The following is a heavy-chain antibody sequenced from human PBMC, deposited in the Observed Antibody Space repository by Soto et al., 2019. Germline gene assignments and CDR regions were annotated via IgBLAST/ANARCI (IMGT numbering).Heavy chain of an antibody. CDR1: GGSVSSGNYF. V-gene: IGHV4-39*01. J-gene: IGHJ4*02. D-gene: IGHD3-16*01. CDR3: ARQTGGFGYYFDY. CDR2: IYYNGDT. Sequence: QLQLQESGPGLVKPAETLSLKCAVSGGSVSSGNYFWGWIRQPPGKGLEWIGNIYYNGDTYYSPSLKSRVTMSVDTAQNQFSLRLTSLTAADTAVYFCARQTGGFGYYFDYWGQGTLVTVSS.